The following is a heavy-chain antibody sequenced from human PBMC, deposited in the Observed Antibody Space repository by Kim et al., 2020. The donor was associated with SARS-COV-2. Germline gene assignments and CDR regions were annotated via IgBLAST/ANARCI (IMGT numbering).Heavy chain of an antibody. CDR1: GFTFSSYG. CDR3: ARDSWPYCGGDCSQCY. V-gene: IGHV3-33*08. CDR2: IWYDGSNK. D-gene: IGHD2-21*02. Sequence: GGSLRLSCAASGFTFSSYGMHWVRQAPGKGLEWVAVIWYDGSNKYYADSVKGRFTISRDNSKNTLYLQMNSLRAEDTAVYYCARDSWPYCGGDCSQCYWGQGTLVTVSS. J-gene: IGHJ4*02.